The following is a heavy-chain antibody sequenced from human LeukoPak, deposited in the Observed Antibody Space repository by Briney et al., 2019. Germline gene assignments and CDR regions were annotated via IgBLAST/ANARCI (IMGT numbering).Heavy chain of an antibody. V-gene: IGHV3-23*01. Sequence: GGSLRLSCAASGFTFSSYGMSWVRQAPGKGLEWVSAINGSGGSTNYADSVKGRFTISRDNSENTLYLQMNSLRAEDTAVYYCAKLAIKYYDSSGYTFDYWGQGTLVTVSS. CDR2: INGSGGST. CDR1: GFTFSSYG. J-gene: IGHJ4*02. CDR3: AKLAIKYYDSSGYTFDY. D-gene: IGHD3-22*01.